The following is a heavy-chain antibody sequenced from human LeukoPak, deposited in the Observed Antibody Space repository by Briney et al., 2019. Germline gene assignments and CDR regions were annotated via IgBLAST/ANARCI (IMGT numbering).Heavy chain of an antibody. J-gene: IGHJ3*02. Sequence: GGSLRLSCAASGFTFSRYWMSWVRQAPGKGLEWVSYISSSSSTIYYADSVKGRFTISRDNAKNSLYLQMNSLRAEDTAVYYCASPYYYDSSGYGDLGAFDIWGQGTMVTVSS. CDR1: GFTFSRYW. D-gene: IGHD3-22*01. CDR2: ISSSSSTI. V-gene: IGHV3-48*01. CDR3: ASPYYYDSSGYGDLGAFDI.